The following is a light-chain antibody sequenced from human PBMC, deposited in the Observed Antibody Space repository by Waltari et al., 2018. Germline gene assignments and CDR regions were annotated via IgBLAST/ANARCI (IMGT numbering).Light chain of an antibody. CDR2: DAT. Sequence: EIVMTQSPATLSVSPGERVTLSCRASQSISSYLAWYQQKPGQPPRLLIHDATTRATSIPARFGGSGSGTDFTLTISNLQSEDFAVYYCQQYDKWPLTFGGGTEVEIK. V-gene: IGKV3-15*01. CDR3: QQYDKWPLT. J-gene: IGKJ4*01. CDR1: QSISSY.